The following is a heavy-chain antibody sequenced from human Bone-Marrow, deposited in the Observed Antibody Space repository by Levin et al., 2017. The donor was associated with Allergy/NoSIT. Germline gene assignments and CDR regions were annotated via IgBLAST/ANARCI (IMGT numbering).Heavy chain of an antibody. CDR1: GGSVSSGSYY. V-gene: IGHV4-61*01. Sequence: SETLSLTCTVSGGSVSSGSYYWSWIRQPPGKGLEWIGYIYYSGSTNYNPSLKSRVTISVDTSKNQFSLKLSSVTAADTAVYYCARSCSGGSLAFDNWFDPWGQGTLVTVSS. CDR3: ARSCSGGSLAFDNWFDP. CDR2: IYYSGST. J-gene: IGHJ5*02. D-gene: IGHD2-15*01.